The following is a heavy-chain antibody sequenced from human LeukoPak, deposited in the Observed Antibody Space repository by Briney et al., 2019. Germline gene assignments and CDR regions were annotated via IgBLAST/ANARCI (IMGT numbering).Heavy chain of an antibody. V-gene: IGHV3-7*01. CDR2: IKQDGSEK. D-gene: IGHD6-13*01. CDR1: GFTFSSDW. CDR3: ARDPSSWII. Sequence: PGGSLRLSCAASGFTFSSDWMSWVRQAPGKGLEWVANIKQDGSEKYYVDSVKGRFTISRDNAKNSRYLQMNSLRAEDTAVYYCARDPSSWIIWGQGTLVTVSS. J-gene: IGHJ4*02.